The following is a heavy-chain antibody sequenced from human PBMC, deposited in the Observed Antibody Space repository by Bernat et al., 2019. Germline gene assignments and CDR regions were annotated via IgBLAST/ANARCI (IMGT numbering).Heavy chain of an antibody. V-gene: IGHV4-30-4*01. D-gene: IGHD2-15*01. CDR1: GGSISSGDYY. CDR2: IYYSGST. CDR3: AREVYGSGGSCYRNNWFDP. Sequence: QVQLQESGPGLVKPSQTLSLTCTVSGGSISSGDYYWSWIRQPPGKGLEWIGYIYYSGSTYYNPSLKSRVTISVDTSKNQFSLKLSSVTAADTAVYYCAREVYGSGGSCYRNNWFDPWGQGTLVTVSS. J-gene: IGHJ5*02.